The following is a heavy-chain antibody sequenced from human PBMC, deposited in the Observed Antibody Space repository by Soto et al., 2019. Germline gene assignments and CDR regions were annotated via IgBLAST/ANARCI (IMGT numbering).Heavy chain of an antibody. V-gene: IGHV3-7*01. J-gene: IGHJ4*02. D-gene: IGHD3-3*01. CDR1: GFIFSSYW. Sequence: PGGSLRLSCAASGFIFSSYWMTWVRQAPGKGLEWVAHIKEDVTKKDYVDSVKGRFTISRDNAKNSLYLQMNSLRAEDTAVYFCVREGSYDFWSGYSLFDHWGQGTLVTVSS. CDR3: VREGSYDFWSGYSLFDH. CDR2: IKEDVTKK.